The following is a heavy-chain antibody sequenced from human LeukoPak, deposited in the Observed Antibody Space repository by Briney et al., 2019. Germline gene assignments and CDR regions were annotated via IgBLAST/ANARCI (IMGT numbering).Heavy chain of an antibody. V-gene: IGHV3-33*01. CDR3: ARDRKWLLSQGAFDI. D-gene: IGHD3-3*01. J-gene: IGHJ3*02. Sequence: QPGGSLRLSCAASGFTFSSYGMHWVRQAPGKGLEWVAVIWYDGSNKYYADSVKGRFTISRDNSKNTLYLQMNSLRAEDTAVYYCARDRKWLLSQGAFDIWGQGTMVTVSS. CDR1: GFTFSSYG. CDR2: IWYDGSNK.